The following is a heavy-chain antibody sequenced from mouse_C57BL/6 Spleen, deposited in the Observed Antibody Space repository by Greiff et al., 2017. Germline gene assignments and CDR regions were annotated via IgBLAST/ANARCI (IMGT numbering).Heavy chain of an antibody. Sequence: EVQLQESGGGLVKPGGSLKLSCAASGFTFSSYAMSWVRQTPEKRLEWVATISDGGSYTYYPDNVKGRFTISRDNAKNNLYLQMSHLKSEDTAMYYCARIYYGNLGYFDYWGQGTTLTVSS. CDR3: ARIYYGNLGYFDY. J-gene: IGHJ2*01. V-gene: IGHV5-4*01. D-gene: IGHD2-1*01. CDR1: GFTFSSYA. CDR2: ISDGGSYT.